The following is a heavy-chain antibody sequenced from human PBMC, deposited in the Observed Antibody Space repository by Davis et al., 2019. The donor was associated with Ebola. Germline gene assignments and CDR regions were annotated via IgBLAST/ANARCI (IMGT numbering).Heavy chain of an antibody. CDR2: IYYSGST. V-gene: IGHV4-31*03. Sequence: SETLSLTCTVSGGSISSGGYYWSWIRQHPGKGLEWIGFIYYSGSTYYNPSLKGRVIISVDTSKNQFSLKLSSVTAADTAVYYCARDLAYCGGDCTNWFDPWGQGTLVTVSS. D-gene: IGHD2-21*02. CDR3: ARDLAYCGGDCTNWFDP. J-gene: IGHJ5*02. CDR1: GGSISSGGYY.